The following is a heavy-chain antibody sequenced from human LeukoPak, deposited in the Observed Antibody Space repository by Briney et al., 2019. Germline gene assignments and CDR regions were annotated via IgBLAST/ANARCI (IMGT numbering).Heavy chain of an antibody. J-gene: IGHJ6*02. V-gene: IGHV3-20*04. D-gene: IGHD2-2*01. Sequence: GGSLRLSCAASGFTFDDYGMSWVRQVPGKGLEWVSGINWNGGSTGYADSVKGRFTISRDNAKNSLYLQMSSLRAEDTAFYYCAREGYCSVTSCAYAMDVWAKGPRSPSP. CDR3: AREGYCSVTSCAYAMDV. CDR2: INWNGGST. CDR1: GFTFDDYG.